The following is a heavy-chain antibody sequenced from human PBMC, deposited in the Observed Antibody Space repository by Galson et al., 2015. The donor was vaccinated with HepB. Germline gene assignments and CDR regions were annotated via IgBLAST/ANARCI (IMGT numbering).Heavy chain of an antibody. Sequence: SLRLSCAASGFTFSNYALHWVRQAPGKGLEWVAVISNDATKKYYADSVKGRFTISRDNSKNTLYLQMNSLGAEDAAVYYCARDWFYYDSSGYSTPGYWGQGTLVTVSS. D-gene: IGHD3-22*01. CDR2: ISNDATKK. CDR1: GFTFSNYA. V-gene: IGHV3-30*04. CDR3: ARDWFYYDSSGYSTPGY. J-gene: IGHJ4*02.